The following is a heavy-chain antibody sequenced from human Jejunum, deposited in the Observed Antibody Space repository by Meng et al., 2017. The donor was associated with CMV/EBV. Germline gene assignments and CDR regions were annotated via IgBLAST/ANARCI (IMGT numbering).Heavy chain of an antibody. D-gene: IGHD5-12*01. J-gene: IGHJ4*02. CDR3: AKTITGNSGV. CDR1: GFSFSGST. Sequence: LSCAASGFSFSGSTLPWVRQAPDKGLEWVATISYDGSSKYYGDSVKGRVTISRDNSKNTLYLQMNSLRFEDTAVYYCAKTITGNSGVWGQGTLVTVSS. CDR2: ISYDGSSK. V-gene: IGHV3-30*04.